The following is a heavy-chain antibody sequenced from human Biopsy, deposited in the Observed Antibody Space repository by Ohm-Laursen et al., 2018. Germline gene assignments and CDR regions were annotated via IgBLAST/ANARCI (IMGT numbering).Heavy chain of an antibody. J-gene: IGHJ4*02. CDR2: IRNT. V-gene: IGHV4-34*01. CDR3: AQTRNDYGGFYFDY. CDR1: NVSFSSFY. D-gene: IGHD4/OR15-4a*01. Sequence: SETLSLTCAVYNVSFSSFYWSWIRQPPGKGLEWIGTIRNTYFRTSLKSRVTMSVDTSKNQFSLKLSSVTAADTGVYYCAQTRNDYGGFYFDYWGRGTLVTVSP.